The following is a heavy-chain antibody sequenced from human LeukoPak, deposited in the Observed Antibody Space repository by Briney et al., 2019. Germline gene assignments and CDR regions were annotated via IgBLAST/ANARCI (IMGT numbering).Heavy chain of an antibody. J-gene: IGHJ3*02. CDR2: IYPGDSDI. D-gene: IGHD1-26*01. V-gene: IGHV5-51*01. CDR1: GYSFTSYW. Sequence: GESLKISCKGSGYSFTSYWIGWVRQMPGKGLEWMGIIYPGDSDIRYSPSFQGQVTISVDKSMSTAYLEWSGLKDSDTAMYYCGRGARAAFDIWGQGTMVTVSS. CDR3: GRGARAAFDI.